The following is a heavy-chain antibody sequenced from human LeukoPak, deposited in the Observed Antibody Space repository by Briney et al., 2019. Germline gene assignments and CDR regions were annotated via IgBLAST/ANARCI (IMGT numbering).Heavy chain of an antibody. D-gene: IGHD5-12*01. CDR2: IIASSGST. V-gene: IGHV3-23*01. CDR3: VKGGYDYVEVAYFDF. CDR1: GFSFNNYG. J-gene: IGHJ4*02. Sequence: GGSLRLSCAASGFSFNNYGMSWVRQAPGKGLEWVSIIIASSGSTFYADSVKGRFTISRDNSKNTLYLQMNSLRVEDTAVYYCVKGGYDYVEVAYFDFWGQGTLVTVSS.